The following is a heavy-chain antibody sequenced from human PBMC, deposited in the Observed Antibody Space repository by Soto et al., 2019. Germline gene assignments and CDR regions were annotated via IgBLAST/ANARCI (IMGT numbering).Heavy chain of an antibody. CDR2: IYHSGST. J-gene: IGHJ4*02. Sequence: SETLSLTCTVSGGSISSSSYYWGWIRQPPGKGLEWIGSIYHSGSTYYNPSLKSRVTISVDTSKNQFSLKLSSVTAADTAVYYCARGRLERRSELPLEGWGQGTRVTVSS. CDR1: GGSISSSSYY. D-gene: IGHD1-1*01. V-gene: IGHV4-39*01. CDR3: ARGRLERRSELPLEG.